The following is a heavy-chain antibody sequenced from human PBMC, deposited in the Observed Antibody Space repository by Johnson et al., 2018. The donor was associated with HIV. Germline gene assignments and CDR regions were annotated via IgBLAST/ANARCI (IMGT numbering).Heavy chain of an antibody. CDR2: ISWNNANT. V-gene: IGHV3-9*01. D-gene: IGHD7-27*01. CDR3: ARDALANWEEVDAFDI. Sequence: QLVESGGGVVQPGRSLRLSCVASGFIFDDYTMHWVRQAPGKGLEWVSVISWNNANTAYVDSVKGRFTISRDNAKNSLYLQMNSLRAEDTAVYYCARDALANWEEVDAFDIWGQGTMVTVSS. J-gene: IGHJ3*02. CDR1: GFIFDDYT.